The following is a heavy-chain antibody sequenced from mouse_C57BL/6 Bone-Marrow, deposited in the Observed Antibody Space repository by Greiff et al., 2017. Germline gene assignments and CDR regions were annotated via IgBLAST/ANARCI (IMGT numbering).Heavy chain of an antibody. V-gene: IGHV14-4*01. Sequence: EVQGVESGAELVRPGASVKLSCTASGFNIKDDYMHWVKQRPEQGLEWIGWIDPENGDTEYASKFQGKATITADASANTAYLQLSSLTSEDTAVYYCTTGSRYPWYFDVWGTWTTVTVSS. J-gene: IGHJ1*03. CDR2: IDPENGDT. CDR3: TTGSRYPWYFDV. CDR1: GFNIKDDY. D-gene: IGHD1-1*01.